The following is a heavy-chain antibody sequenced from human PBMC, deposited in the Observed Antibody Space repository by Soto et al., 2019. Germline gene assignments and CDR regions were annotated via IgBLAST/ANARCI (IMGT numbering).Heavy chain of an antibody. J-gene: IGHJ4*02. D-gene: IGHD4-17*01. CDR2: VYYRGRS. Sequence: PSETLSLTCTVSGDSIISSYYWGFIRQSPGKGLEWIGSVYYRGRSYSKSSVKSRVTISVDTSKNRFSLSLNSVTASDTAVYFCVSQRTTVPTQAYFDYWGPGALVTVSS. V-gene: IGHV4-39*01. CDR3: VSQRTTVPTQAYFDY. CDR1: GDSIISSYY.